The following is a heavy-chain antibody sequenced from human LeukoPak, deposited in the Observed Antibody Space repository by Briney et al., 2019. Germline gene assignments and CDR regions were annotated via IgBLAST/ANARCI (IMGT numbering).Heavy chain of an antibody. CDR1: GGSISSGGYS. J-gene: IGHJ6*02. D-gene: IGHD2-15*01. Sequence: SETLSLTCAVSGGSISSGGYSWSWIRQPPGKGLEWIGYIYHSGSTYYNPSLKSRATISVDRSKNQFSLKLSSVTAADTAVYYCARGAGYCSGGSCYYYYYGMDVWGQGTTVTVSS. V-gene: IGHV4-30-2*01. CDR3: ARGAGYCSGGSCYYYYYGMDV. CDR2: IYHSGST.